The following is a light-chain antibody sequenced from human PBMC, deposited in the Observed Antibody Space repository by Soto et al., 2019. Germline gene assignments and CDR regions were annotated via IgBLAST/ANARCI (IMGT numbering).Light chain of an antibody. J-gene: IGKJ3*01. CDR3: QQYYSIPD. Sequence: DIVMTQSPDSLAVSLGERATVNCKSSQSVLFSTNNKNYLAWYQKKPGQPPKLLIYWASTRKSGVPDRFSGSGSGTDFTLTISSLQAEDVAVYYCQQYYSIPDFGPGTKVDIK. V-gene: IGKV4-1*01. CDR1: QSVLFSTNNKNY. CDR2: WAS.